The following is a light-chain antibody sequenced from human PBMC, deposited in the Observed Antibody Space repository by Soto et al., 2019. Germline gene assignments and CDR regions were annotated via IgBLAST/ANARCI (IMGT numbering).Light chain of an antibody. J-gene: IGKJ1*01. CDR3: QQYDSWT. Sequence: KQSVFSLSCSKGSSSFLSFRARQSFNSIYLAWYQQTPGQAPRLLIYGASSRATGIPDRFSGSGSGTDFTLTIRRLEPEDFAVYYCQQYDSWTFGQGTNVDIK. CDR2: GAS. CDR1: QSFNSIY. V-gene: IGKV3-20*01.